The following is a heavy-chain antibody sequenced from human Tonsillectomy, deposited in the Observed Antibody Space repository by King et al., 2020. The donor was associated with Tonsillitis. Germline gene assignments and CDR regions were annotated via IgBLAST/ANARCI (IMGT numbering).Heavy chain of an antibody. J-gene: IGHJ4*02. D-gene: IGHD2-15*01. CDR3: ARPGCSGGSCYLVIDS. CDR1: GYSISSDYY. Sequence: QLQESGPGLVKPSETLSLTCAVSGYSISSDYYWGWIRQSPGKGLEWIGSIYHSGKTYYNPSLKSRVSMSVDTSKKQFSLRLSSVTAADTAIYYCARPGCSGGSCYLVIDSWGQGILVTVSS. CDR2: IYHSGKT. V-gene: IGHV4-38-2*01.